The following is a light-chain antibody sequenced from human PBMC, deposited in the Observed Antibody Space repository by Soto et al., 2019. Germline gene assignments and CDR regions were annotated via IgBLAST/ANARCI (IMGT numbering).Light chain of an antibody. CDR1: SSDVGGYNY. Sequence: QSVLTQPRSVSGSPGQSVSISCTGTSSDVGGYNYVSWFRQHPGKAPKLMIYDVTKRPSGVPDRFSGSKSGNTASLTISGLQAEDEADYYCCSYAGSDTLGVFGGGTKLTVL. V-gene: IGLV2-11*01. J-gene: IGLJ2*01. CDR2: DVT. CDR3: CSYAGSDTLGV.